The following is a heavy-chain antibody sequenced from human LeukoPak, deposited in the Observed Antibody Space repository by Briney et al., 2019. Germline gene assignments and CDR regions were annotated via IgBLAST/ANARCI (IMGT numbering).Heavy chain of an antibody. Sequence: TGGSLRLSCAASGFTFSSYAMSWVRQAPGKGLEWVSGISGSGGSTNYADSVKGRFTISRDNSKNTLYLQMNSLRAEDTAVYYCAKDCSSGCPPGAFDIWGQGTMVTVSS. CDR2: ISGSGGST. J-gene: IGHJ3*02. D-gene: IGHD6-19*01. CDR3: AKDCSSGCPPGAFDI. V-gene: IGHV3-23*01. CDR1: GFTFSSYA.